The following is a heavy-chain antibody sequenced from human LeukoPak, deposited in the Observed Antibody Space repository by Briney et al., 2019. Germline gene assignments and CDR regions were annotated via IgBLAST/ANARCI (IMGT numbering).Heavy chain of an antibody. CDR2: IYTSGST. D-gene: IGHD6-19*01. J-gene: IGHJ4*02. V-gene: IGHV4-61*02. Sequence: SQTLSLTCTVSGGSISSGSYYWSWIRQPAGKGLEWIGRIYTSGSTNYNPSLKSRVTISVDTSKNQFSLKLSSVTAADTAVHYCARESSSGWYGYYFDYWGQGTLVTVSS. CDR3: ARESSSGWYGYYFDY. CDR1: GGSISSGSYY.